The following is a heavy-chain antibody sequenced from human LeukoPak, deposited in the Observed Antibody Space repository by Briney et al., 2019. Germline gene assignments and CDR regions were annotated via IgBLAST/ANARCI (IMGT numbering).Heavy chain of an antibody. J-gene: IGHJ6*02. D-gene: IGHD4-11*01. CDR1: GFTFSSYC. V-gene: IGHV3-30*02. CDR2: IRYDGSNK. CDR3: AKDVGPNDYTSIYYYYYGMDV. Sequence: PGGSLRLSCAASGFTFSSYCMHWVRQAPGKGLEWVAFIRYDGSNKYYADSVKGRFTISRDNSKNTLYLQMNSLRAEDTAVYYCAKDVGPNDYTSIYYYYYGMDVWGQGTTFTVSS.